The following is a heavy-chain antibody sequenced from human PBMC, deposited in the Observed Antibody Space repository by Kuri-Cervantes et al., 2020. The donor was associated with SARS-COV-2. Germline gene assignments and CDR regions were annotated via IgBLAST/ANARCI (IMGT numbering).Heavy chain of an antibody. Sequence: GESLKISCAASGFTFSNGALNWVRQAPGRGLEWVSRIRGSADGTYDAESVKGRFTISRDNSSNTLYVQMNSLRAEDTAVYHCARSTPFRRLVVISQGGAFDIWGQGTMVTVSS. CDR3: ARSTPFRRLVVISQGGAFDI. CDR2: IRGSADGT. V-gene: IGHV3-23*01. J-gene: IGHJ3*02. D-gene: IGHD3-22*01. CDR1: GFTFSNGA.